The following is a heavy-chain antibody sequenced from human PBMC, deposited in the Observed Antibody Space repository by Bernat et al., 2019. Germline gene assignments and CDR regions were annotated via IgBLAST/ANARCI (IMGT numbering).Heavy chain of an antibody. CDR1: GFTFSNAW. CDR3: TTDAEIVEGFDY. CDR2: IKSKTDGETT. V-gene: IGHV3-15*01. D-gene: IGHD2-15*01. J-gene: IGHJ4*02. Sequence: EVQLVESGGGLVKPGGSLRLSCAASGFTFSNAWMSWVRQAPGKGLEWVGRIKSKTDGETTDYAAPVKGIFTISRDDSKNTLYLQMNSLKTEDTAVYYCTTDAEIVEGFDYWGQGTLVTVSA.